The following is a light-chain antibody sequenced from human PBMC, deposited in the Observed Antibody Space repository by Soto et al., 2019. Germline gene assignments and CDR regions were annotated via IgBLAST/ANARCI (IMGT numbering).Light chain of an antibody. CDR2: DAS. Sequence: EIVLTQSPATLSLSPGERATLSCRASQSVSSYLAWYQQKPGQAPRLLIYDASNRATGIPARFSGSGSGTDFTLTSSSLEPEDFAVYYWQQRSNWPLLTFGGGTKVEIK. J-gene: IGKJ4*01. CDR3: QQRSNWPLLT. V-gene: IGKV3-11*01. CDR1: QSVSSY.